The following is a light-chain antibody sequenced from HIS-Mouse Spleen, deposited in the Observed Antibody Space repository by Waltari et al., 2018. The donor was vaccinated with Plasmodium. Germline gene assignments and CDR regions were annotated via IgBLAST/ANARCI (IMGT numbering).Light chain of an antibody. J-gene: IGKJ3*01. CDR3: QQYNNWSFT. V-gene: IGKV3-15*01. CDR1: QRVSSN. Sequence: EMVMTQSPATLSVSPGERATLSCRASQRVSSNLAWYQQKPGQAPMLLIYGASTRATGIPARFSGSGSGTEFTLTISSLQSEDFAVYYCQQYNNWSFTFGPGTKVDIK. CDR2: GAS.